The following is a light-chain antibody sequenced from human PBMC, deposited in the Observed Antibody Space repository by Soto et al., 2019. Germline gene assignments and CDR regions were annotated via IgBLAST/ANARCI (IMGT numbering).Light chain of an antibody. J-gene: IGKJ3*01. CDR1: QGIASY. Sequence: DFQLTQSPSSLSASIGDTVTISCRASQGIASYLAWYQHKPGKSPRLLIYAASILQTGVPSRFSGRRSDSEFTDFSLTISSLQPADFAVYYCQNYNTAPFTFGPGTKVDL. V-gene: IGKV1-27*01. CDR3: QNYNTAPFT. CDR2: AAS.